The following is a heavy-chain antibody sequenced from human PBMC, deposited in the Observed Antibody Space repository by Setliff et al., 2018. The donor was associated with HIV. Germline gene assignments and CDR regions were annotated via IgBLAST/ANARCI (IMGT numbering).Heavy chain of an antibody. J-gene: IGHJ6*03. CDR2: ISGYNGKT. Sequence: ASVKVSCKTSGYPFTSYALTWVRQAPGRGLEWMGWISGYNGKTNYPQKLQGRLTMTTDTSTSTVYMELRSLRSDDTAMYYCARVNYPSLSSSWYRLDYYYYMDVWGKGTMVTVSS. D-gene: IGHD6-13*01. CDR3: ARVNYPSLSSSWYRLDYYYYMDV. V-gene: IGHV1-18*01. CDR1: GYPFTSYA.